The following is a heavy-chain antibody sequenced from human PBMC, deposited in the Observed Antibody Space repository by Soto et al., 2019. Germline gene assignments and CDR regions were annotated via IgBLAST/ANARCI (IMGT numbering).Heavy chain of an antibody. V-gene: IGHV4-4*07. CDR2: IYTSGST. D-gene: IGHD6-19*01. CDR1: GGSISSYY. CDR3: AREAHGSGWYTLLDY. J-gene: IGHJ4*02. Sequence: SETLSLTCTVSGGSISSYYWSWIRQPAGKGLEWIGRIYTSGSTNYNPSPKSRVTMSVDTSKNQFSLKLSSVTAADTAVYYCAREAHGSGWYTLLDYWGQGTLVTVSS.